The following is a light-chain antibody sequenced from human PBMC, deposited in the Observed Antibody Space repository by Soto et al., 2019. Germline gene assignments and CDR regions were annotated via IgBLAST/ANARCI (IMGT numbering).Light chain of an antibody. J-gene: IGLJ1*01. CDR2: RNN. CDR1: SSNIGSNY. V-gene: IGLV1-47*01. CDR3: AAWDDSLSGPV. Sequence: QPVLTQPPSASGTPGQRVTISCSGSSSNIGSNYVYWYQQLPGMAPKLLIYRNNQRPSGVPDRFSGSKSGTSASLAISGLRSEDEADYYCAAWDDSLSGPVFGTGTKLTVL.